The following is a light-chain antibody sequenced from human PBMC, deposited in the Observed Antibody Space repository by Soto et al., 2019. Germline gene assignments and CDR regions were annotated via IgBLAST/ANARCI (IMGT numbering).Light chain of an antibody. J-gene: IGLJ1*01. Sequence: QSALTQPPSVSGSPGQSVTISCTGTSNDVGAYNYVSWYQHQPGKAPKLLIYDVNQRPSGIPDRFSGSKSGNTASLTISGLQAEDEAYYHCCSYADKYLCVFGSGTKLTVL. CDR3: CSYADKYLCV. CDR1: SNDVGAYNY. CDR2: DVN. V-gene: IGLV2-11*01.